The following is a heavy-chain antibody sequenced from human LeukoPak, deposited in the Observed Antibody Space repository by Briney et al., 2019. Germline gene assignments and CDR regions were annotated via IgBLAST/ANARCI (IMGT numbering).Heavy chain of an antibody. Sequence: PGGSLRLSCAASGFTVSRKYMSWVRQAPGKGLEWVSLIYSGGSTYYADSVKVRFTISRDNSKNTLYLQMNSLRAEDTAVYYCARDVASYGFDYWGQGTLVTVSS. V-gene: IGHV3-53*01. J-gene: IGHJ4*02. CDR3: ARDVASYGFDY. CDR1: GFTVSRKY. D-gene: IGHD5-18*01. CDR2: IYSGGST.